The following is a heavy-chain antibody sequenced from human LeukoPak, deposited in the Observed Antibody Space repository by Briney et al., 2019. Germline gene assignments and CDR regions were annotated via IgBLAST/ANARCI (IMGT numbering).Heavy chain of an antibody. CDR2: ISGSGGGT. CDR1: GFTFSSYA. V-gene: IGHV3-23*01. CDR3: AKDSGYDLEVPYDY. J-gene: IGHJ4*02. Sequence: PGGSLRLSCAASGFTFSSYAMSWVRQAPGKGLEWVSAISGSGGGTYSADSVKGRFTISRDNAKNSLYLQMNSLRAEDTALYYCAKDSGYDLEVPYDYWGQGTLVTVSS. D-gene: IGHD5-12*01.